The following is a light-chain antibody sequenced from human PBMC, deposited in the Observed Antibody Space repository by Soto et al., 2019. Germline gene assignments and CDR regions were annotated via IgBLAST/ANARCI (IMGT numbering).Light chain of an antibody. CDR1: SSDVGGYNY. Sequence: QSVLTQPASVSGSPGQSITISCTGTSSDVGGYNYVSWYQQHPGKAPKLMIYEVSNRPSGVSNRFSGSKSGNTASLTISGLQAEDEDDYYCSSYTSSSTYVFGTGTKVTVL. CDR2: EVS. CDR3: SSYTSSSTYV. J-gene: IGLJ1*01. V-gene: IGLV2-14*01.